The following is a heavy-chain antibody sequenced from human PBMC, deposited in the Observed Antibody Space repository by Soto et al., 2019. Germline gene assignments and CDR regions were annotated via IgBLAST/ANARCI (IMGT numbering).Heavy chain of an antibody. CDR3: SGLRRWVGATSDRAFDS. J-gene: IGHJ3*02. D-gene: IGHD1-26*01. CDR1: GFTFSSYA. V-gene: IGHV3-23*01. Sequence: EAQLLESGGDLVQPGGSLRLSCAASGFTFSSYAMSWVRQAPGKGLEWVSAISGSGGSTYYAYAVKGRFTISRDNSKNTVFLHINCLRADDTAVYYCSGLRRWVGATSDRAFDSWGQGTMVTVSS. CDR2: ISGSGGST.